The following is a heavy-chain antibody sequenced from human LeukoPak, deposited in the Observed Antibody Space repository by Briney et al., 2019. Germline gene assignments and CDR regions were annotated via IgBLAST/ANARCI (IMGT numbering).Heavy chain of an antibody. CDR3: AKDGSWGDYQFYFYIDV. CDR2: ISASGHYT. D-gene: IGHD3-16*01. V-gene: IGHV3-23*01. Sequence: GGSLRLSCAVSGFTFGNSAMSWVRQAPGKGLEWISGISASGHYTYTADSLKGRFTISRDNSNNTLYLQMNSLRAEDTALYYCAKDGSWGDYQFYFYIDVWGNGTTVTVSS. J-gene: IGHJ6*03. CDR1: GFTFGNSA.